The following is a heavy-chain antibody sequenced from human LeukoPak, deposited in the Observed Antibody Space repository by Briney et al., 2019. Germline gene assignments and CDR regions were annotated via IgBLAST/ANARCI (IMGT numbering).Heavy chain of an antibody. D-gene: IGHD2-8*01. V-gene: IGHV3-30*18. CDR3: AKDRCSNGVGCYYYYMDV. Sequence: GGSLRLSCAASGFTFSSYGMHWVRQAPGKGLEWVAVISYDGSNKYYADSVKGRFTISRDNSKNTLYLQMNSLRAEDTAVYYCAKDRCSNGVGCYYYYMDVWGKGTTVTISS. CDR2: ISYDGSNK. CDR1: GFTFSSYG. J-gene: IGHJ6*03.